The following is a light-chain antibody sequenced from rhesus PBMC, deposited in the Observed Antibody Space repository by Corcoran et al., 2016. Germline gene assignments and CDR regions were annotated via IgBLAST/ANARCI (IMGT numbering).Light chain of an antibody. CDR1: QGISSY. V-gene: IGKV1-28*02. Sequence: DIQMTQSPSSLSASVGDTVTITFRASQGISSYLNWFPQKPGKAPKLLIYAANTLQSGVPSRFSGSGSGTDFTLPIRRLQPEAFATYCCQQYKNYPRTFGQGTKVEIK. CDR2: AAN. CDR3: QQYKNYPRT. J-gene: IGKJ1*01.